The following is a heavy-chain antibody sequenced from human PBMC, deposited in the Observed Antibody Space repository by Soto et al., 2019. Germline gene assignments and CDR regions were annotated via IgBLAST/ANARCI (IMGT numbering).Heavy chain of an antibody. CDR3: ARDQRPLITMVRGASNWFDP. CDR1: GYTFTSYG. V-gene: IGHV1-18*01. J-gene: IGHJ5*02. CDR2: ISAYNGNT. Sequence: ASVKVSCKASGYTFTSYGISWVRQAPGQGLEWMGWISAYNGNTNYAQKLQGRVTMTTDTSTSTAYMELRSLTSDDTAVYYCARDQRPLITMVRGASNWFDPWGQGTLVTVSS. D-gene: IGHD3-10*01.